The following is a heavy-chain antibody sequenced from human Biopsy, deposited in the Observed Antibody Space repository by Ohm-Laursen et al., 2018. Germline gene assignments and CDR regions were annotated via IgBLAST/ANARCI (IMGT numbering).Heavy chain of an antibody. Sequence: SLRLSCSASGFTFNNYGMQWVRQAPGKGLEWVAFIFYDGSNTYYADSVKGRFTISRDNSRDTLYLQIDNLRAEDTALYYCARAGPYYSDFWGQGTLVTVSS. CDR3: ARAGPYYSDF. V-gene: IGHV3-33*08. CDR1: GFTFNNYG. J-gene: IGHJ4*02. CDR2: IFYDGSNT.